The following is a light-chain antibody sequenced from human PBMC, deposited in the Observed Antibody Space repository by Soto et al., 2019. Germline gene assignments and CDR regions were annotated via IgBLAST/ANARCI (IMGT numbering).Light chain of an antibody. CDR1: ETVTGKY. CDR2: AAS. J-gene: IGKJ1*01. V-gene: IGKV3-20*01. Sequence: EIVLTQSPGTLSLSPADRATLSCRASETVTGKYLAWYQQKVGQAPRLLIFAASNRATGIPDRFSGSGSGTVFTLTISRLEPEDFAMYFCQQYSSPPQTFGQGTKVEIK. CDR3: QQYSSPPQT.